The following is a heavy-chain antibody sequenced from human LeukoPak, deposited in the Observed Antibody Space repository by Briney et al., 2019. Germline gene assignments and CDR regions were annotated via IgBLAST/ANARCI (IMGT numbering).Heavy chain of an antibody. CDR3: ARGQGLVPRLRYFDWLSNYFDY. CDR1: GGSFSGYY. D-gene: IGHD3-9*01. Sequence: PSETLSLTCAVCGGSFSGYYWSWIRQPPGKGLEWIGEINHSGSTNYNPSLKSRVTISVDTSKNQFSLKLSSVTAADTAVYYCARGQGLVPRLRYFDWLSNYFDYWGQGTLVTVSS. CDR2: INHSGST. J-gene: IGHJ4*02. V-gene: IGHV4-34*01.